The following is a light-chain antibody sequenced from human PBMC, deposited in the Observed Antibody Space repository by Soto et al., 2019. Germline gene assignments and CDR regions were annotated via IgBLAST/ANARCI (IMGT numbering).Light chain of an antibody. CDR3: QQYGSSPPIT. CDR1: QSVSSSY. CDR2: GAS. V-gene: IGKV3-20*01. Sequence: EIVLTQSPGTLSLSPGERATLSCRASQSVSSSYLAWYQQKPGQAPRLLIYGASSRATGIPDRFSGSGSGTYFTLTISRLEPEDFAVYYCQQYGSSPPITCVQGTRPEMK. J-gene: IGKJ5*01.